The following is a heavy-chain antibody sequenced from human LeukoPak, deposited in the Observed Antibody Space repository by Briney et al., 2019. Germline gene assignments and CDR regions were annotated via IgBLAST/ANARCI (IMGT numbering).Heavy chain of an antibody. CDR1: GFSFKDYN. D-gene: IGHD3-10*02. J-gene: IGHJ6*04. Sequence: PGRSLRLSCAASGFSFKDYNMHWVRQAPGKGLEWVAVITYDGSNKYYTDSVKGRFTISRDNSKSTLYLQMNSLRAEDTAVYYCAELGITMIGGVWGKGTTVTISS. V-gene: IGHV3-30*18. CDR3: AELGITMIGGV. CDR2: ITYDGSNK.